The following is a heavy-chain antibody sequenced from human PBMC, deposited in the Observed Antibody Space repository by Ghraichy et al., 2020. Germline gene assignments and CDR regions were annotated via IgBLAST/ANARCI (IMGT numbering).Heavy chain of an antibody. Sequence: ASVKVSCKASGYTFTSYGISWVRQAPGQGLEWMGWISAYNGNTNYAQKLQGRVTMTTDTSTSTAYMELRSLRSDDTAVYYCAREGAARLYYYYGMDVWGQGTTVTVSS. CDR3: AREGAARLYYYYGMDV. CDR1: GYTFTSYG. D-gene: IGHD6-6*01. J-gene: IGHJ6*02. CDR2: ISAYNGNT. V-gene: IGHV1-18*01.